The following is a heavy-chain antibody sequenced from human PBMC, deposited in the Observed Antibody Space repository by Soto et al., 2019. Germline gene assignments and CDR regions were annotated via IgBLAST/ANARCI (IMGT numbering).Heavy chain of an antibody. Sequence: GGSLRLSCTASGFTFGDYAMSWFRQAPGKGLEWVGFIRSKAYGGTTEYAASVKGRFTISRDDSKSIAYLQMNSLKTEDTAVYYCTRDLPPDYYDSSGYYYYGMDVWGQGTTVTVSS. CDR1: GFTFGDYA. CDR3: TRDLPPDYYDSSGYYYYGMDV. CDR2: IRSKAYGGTT. D-gene: IGHD3-22*01. J-gene: IGHJ6*02. V-gene: IGHV3-49*03.